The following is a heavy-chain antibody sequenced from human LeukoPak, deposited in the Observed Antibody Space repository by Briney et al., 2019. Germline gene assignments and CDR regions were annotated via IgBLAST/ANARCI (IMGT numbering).Heavy chain of an antibody. CDR2: ISSSGTYI. Sequence: GGSLRLSCAASGFTFISYTMHWVRQPPGKGLEWVSSISSSGTYIYYADSVKGRFTISRDNAKNSLHLQMSSLRVEDTAVYYCARAHYDFSGYYYHSDYWGQGTLVTVSS. D-gene: IGHD3-22*01. J-gene: IGHJ4*02. V-gene: IGHV3-21*01. CDR1: GFTFISYT. CDR3: ARAHYDFSGYYYHSDY.